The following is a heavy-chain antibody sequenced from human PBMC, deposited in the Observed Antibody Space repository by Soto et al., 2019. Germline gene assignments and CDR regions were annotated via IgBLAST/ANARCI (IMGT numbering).Heavy chain of an antibody. J-gene: IGHJ4*02. V-gene: IGHV3-74*01. CDR2: ISTDGSIT. CDR1: GLIFSNYK. D-gene: IGHD2-8*01. CDR3: ARDTNGLHY. Sequence: EVQLVESGGGLVQPGGSLRLSCAASGLIFSNYKMHWLRQAPGKGLVWVSRISTDGSITDYADSVKGRFTVSRDNAKNTLYLQMNSLRVDDTAVYYCARDTNGLHYWGQGTLVTVSS.